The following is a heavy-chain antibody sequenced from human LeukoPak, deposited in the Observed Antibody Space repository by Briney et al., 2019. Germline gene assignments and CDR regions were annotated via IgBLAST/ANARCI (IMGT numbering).Heavy chain of an antibody. CDR3: AREGYYGAFDI. D-gene: IGHD3-10*01. V-gene: IGHV3-48*02. CDR1: GFTFSDYS. Sequence: GGSLRLSCAASGFTFSDYSMSWVRQAPGKGLEWVSYIGANSAIYYADSVKGRFTISRDNAQNSLSLQMNSLRDDDTAVYYCAREGYYGAFDIWGQGTMVTVSS. CDR2: IGANSAI. J-gene: IGHJ3*02.